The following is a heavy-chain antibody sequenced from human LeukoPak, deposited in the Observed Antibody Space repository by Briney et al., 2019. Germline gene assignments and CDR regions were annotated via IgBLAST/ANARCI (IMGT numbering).Heavy chain of an antibody. CDR2: INPNSGGT. CDR1: GYTFTGYY. CDR3: AREAEWELRVNWFDP. V-gene: IGHV1-2*02. J-gene: IGHJ5*02. D-gene: IGHD1-26*01. Sequence: ASVKVSCKASGYTFTGYYMHWVRQAPGQGLEWMGWINPNSGGTNYAQKFQGRVTMTRDTSISTAYMELSRLRSDDTAVYYCAREAEWELRVNWFDPWGQGTLVTVSS.